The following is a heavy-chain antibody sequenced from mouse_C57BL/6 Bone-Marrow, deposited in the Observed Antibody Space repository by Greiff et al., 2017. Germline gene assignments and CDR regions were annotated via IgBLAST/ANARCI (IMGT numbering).Heavy chain of an antibody. CDR2: IHPSASDT. V-gene: IGHV1-74*01. Sequence: QVQLQQPGAELVKPGASVKVSCKASGYTFTSYWMHWVKQRPGQGLEWIGRIHPSASDTNYNQKFKGKATLTVDKSSSTAYMQLSSLTSEDSAVYYCAISSLSYDGYLYYFDYWGQGTTLTVSS. J-gene: IGHJ2*01. CDR3: AISSLSYDGYLYYFDY. D-gene: IGHD2-3*01. CDR1: GYTFTSYW.